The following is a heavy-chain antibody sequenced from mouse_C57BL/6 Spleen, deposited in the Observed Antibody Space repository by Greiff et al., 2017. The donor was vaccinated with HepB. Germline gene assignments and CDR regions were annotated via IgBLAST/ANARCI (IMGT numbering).Heavy chain of an antibody. J-gene: IGHJ1*03. CDR1: GFTFSDYG. CDR2: SSSGSSTI. CDR3: AILRFDV. Sequence: EVKLMESGGGLVKPGGSLKLSCAASGFTFSDYGMHWVRQAPEKGLEWVAYSSSGSSTIYYADTVKGRFTISRDNAKNTLFLQMTSLRSEDTAMYYCAILRFDVWGTGTTVTVSS. V-gene: IGHV5-17*01.